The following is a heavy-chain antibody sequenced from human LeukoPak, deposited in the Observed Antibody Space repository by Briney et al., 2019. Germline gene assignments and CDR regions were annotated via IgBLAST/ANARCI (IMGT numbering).Heavy chain of an antibody. D-gene: IGHD3-16*02. CDR3: ARSRGSYRYYFDY. CDR1: GYTFTSYA. J-gene: IGHJ4*02. V-gene: IGHV1-2*02. Sequence: ASVKVSCKASGYTFTSYAMNWVRQAPGQGLEWMGWINPNSGGTNYAQKFQGRVTMTRDTSISTAYMELSRLRSDDTAVYYCARSRGSYRYYFDYWGQGTLVTVSS. CDR2: INPNSGGT.